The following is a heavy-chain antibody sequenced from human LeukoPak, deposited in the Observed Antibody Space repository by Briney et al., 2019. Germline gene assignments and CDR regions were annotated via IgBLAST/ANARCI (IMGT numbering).Heavy chain of an antibody. D-gene: IGHD6-13*01. V-gene: IGHV3-66*02. J-gene: IGHJ3*02. CDR3: VKSYSSSWYAFDI. CDR1: GFTVSSNY. Sequence: GGSLRLSCAASGFTVSSNYMSWVRQAPGKGLEWVSFSYSNGTTYYADSVKGRFTISRVNSKNALYLQMSSLRAEDTAVYYCVKSYSSSWYAFDIWGQGTMVTVSS. CDR2: SYSNGTT.